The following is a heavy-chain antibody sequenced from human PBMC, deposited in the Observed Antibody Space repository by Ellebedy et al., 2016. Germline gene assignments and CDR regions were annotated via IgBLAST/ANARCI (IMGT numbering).Heavy chain of an antibody. V-gene: IGHV4-59*01. CDR1: GGSISSYY. Sequence: SETLSLTSTVSGGSISSYYWSWIRQPPGKGLEWIGNIYYSGSTNYNSSLKSRVTISVDTSKNQFSLKLSSMTAADTAVYYCAREGGGFGELLLDYWGQGTLVTVSS. CDR2: IYYSGST. D-gene: IGHD3-10*01. CDR3: AREGGGFGELLLDY. J-gene: IGHJ4*02.